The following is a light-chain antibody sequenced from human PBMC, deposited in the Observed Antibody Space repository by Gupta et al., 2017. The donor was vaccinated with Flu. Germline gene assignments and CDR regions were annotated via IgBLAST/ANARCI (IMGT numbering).Light chain of an antibody. Sequence: SPATLSVSPGERATLSCRASQSVSSNLAWYQQKPGQAPRLLIYGAYSGSGSGTDFTLTISSLQSEDFAVYYCQQYNNWPPWTFGQGTRVEIK. J-gene: IGKJ1*01. CDR1: QSVSSN. CDR3: QQYNNWPPWT. V-gene: IGKV3-15*01. CDR2: GA.